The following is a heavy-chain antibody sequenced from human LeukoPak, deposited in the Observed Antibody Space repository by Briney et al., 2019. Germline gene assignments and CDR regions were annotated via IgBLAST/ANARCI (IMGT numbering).Heavy chain of an antibody. CDR3: ATDRPFRGGSGSYYRWFDP. Sequence: ASVKVSCKVSGYTLTELSMHWVRQAPGKGLEWMGGFDPEDGETIYAQKIQGRVTMTEDTSTDTAYMELSSLRSEDTAVYYCATDRPFRGGSGSYYRWFDPWGQGTLVTVSS. CDR1: GYTLTELS. CDR2: FDPEDGET. J-gene: IGHJ5*02. V-gene: IGHV1-24*01. D-gene: IGHD3-10*01.